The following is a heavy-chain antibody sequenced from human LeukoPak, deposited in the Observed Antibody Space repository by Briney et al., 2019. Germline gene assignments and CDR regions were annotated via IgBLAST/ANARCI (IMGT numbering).Heavy chain of an antibody. V-gene: IGHV1-2*06. CDR1: GYTFTGYY. Sequence: ASVKVSCKASGYTFTGYYMHWVRQAPGQGLEWMGRINPNSGGTNYAQKFQGRVTMTRDTSISTAYMELSRLRSEDTAVYYCARSALWFGEFPLYWGQGTLVTVSS. CDR2: INPNSGGT. D-gene: IGHD3-10*01. CDR3: ARSALWFGEFPLY. J-gene: IGHJ4*02.